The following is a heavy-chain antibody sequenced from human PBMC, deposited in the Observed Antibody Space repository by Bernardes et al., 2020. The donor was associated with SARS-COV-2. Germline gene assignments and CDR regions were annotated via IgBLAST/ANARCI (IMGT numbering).Heavy chain of an antibody. J-gene: IGHJ4*02. CDR1: GFSFSSSG. V-gene: IGHV3-64D*06. CDR3: VKDPTCFYFESGSYYKEEY. D-gene: IGHD3-10*01. Sequence: AGSLSLSCSGSGFSFSSSGLQWVRQAPGKGLQYVSGISSTGGSKYYADSVKGRFTISRDNSKNTLYLRMLSLRPEDTAVYYCVKDPTCFYFESGSYYKEEYWGQGTLVTDS. CDR2: ISSTGGSK.